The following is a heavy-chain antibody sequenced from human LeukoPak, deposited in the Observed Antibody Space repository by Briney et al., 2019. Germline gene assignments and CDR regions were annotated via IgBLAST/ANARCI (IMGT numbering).Heavy chain of an antibody. V-gene: IGHV4-4*07. CDR2: IYTSGGT. CDR3: AAVQLERPRGYLWY. Sequence: PSETLSLTCTVSGGSISSYYWSWIRQPAGKGLEWIGRIYTSGGTNYNPSLKSRVTMSVDTSKNQFSLKLSSVTAADTAVYYCAAVQLERPRGYLWYWGQGTLVTVSS. D-gene: IGHD1-1*01. CDR1: GGSISSYY. J-gene: IGHJ4*02.